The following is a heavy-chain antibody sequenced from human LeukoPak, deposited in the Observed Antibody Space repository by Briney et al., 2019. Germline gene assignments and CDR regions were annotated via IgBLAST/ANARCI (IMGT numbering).Heavy chain of an antibody. CDR3: AKVAAAGIGAFDM. CDR2: ITTNGGST. D-gene: IGHD6-13*01. CDR1: GFSFSSFA. J-gene: IGHJ3*02. V-gene: IGHV3-64D*06. Sequence: PGGSLKLSCSASGFSFSSFAMHWVRQAPGQGLEYVSAITTNGGSTYYADSVKGRFTITRGNAKNTVYFQLSSLRDEDTAVYYCAKVAAAGIGAFDMWGQGTMVTVSS.